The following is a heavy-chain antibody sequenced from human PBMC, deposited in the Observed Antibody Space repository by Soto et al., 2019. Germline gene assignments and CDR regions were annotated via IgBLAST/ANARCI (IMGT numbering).Heavy chain of an antibody. CDR1: GYSFTSYW. D-gene: IGHD3-10*01. J-gene: IGHJ6*02. V-gene: IGHV5-10-1*01. CDR2: IDPSDSYT. Sequence: GESLKISCKGSGYSFTSYWISWVRQMPGKGLEWMGRIDPSDSYTNHSPSFQGHVTISADKSISTAYLQWSSLKASDTAMYYCARWAITMVRGVEFYYYGMDVWGQGTTVTVSS. CDR3: ARWAITMVRGVEFYYYGMDV.